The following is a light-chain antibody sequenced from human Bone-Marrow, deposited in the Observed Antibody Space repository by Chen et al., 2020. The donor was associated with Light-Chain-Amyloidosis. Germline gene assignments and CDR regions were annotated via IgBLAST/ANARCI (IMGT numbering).Light chain of an antibody. CDR1: SSDVGGDNH. CDR2: EVT. J-gene: IGLJ1*01. V-gene: IGLV2-14*01. Sequence: QSALTQPASVSGSPGQSITISCTGTSSDVGGDNHVSWYQQHPDKAPKLMIYEVTNRPSWVPDRFSGSKSDTTASLTISGLQTEDEAYYFCSSYTITNTLVFGSGTRVTVL. CDR3: SSYTITNTLV.